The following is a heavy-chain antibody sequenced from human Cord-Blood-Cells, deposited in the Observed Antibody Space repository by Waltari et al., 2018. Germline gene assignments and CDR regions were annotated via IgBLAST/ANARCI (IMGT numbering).Heavy chain of an antibody. J-gene: IGHJ6*03. D-gene: IGHD2-2*01. V-gene: IGHV1-69*09. CDR1: GGTFSSYA. CDR3: AGEDIVVVPAADYYYYMDV. Sequence: QVQLVQSGAEVKKPGSSVKVSCKASGGTFSSYAIGWVRQAPGQGLEWMGRIIPILGIANYAQKFQGRFTITADKSTSTAYMELSSLRSEDTAVYYCAGEDIVVVPAADYYYYMDVWGKGTTVTVSS. CDR2: IIPILGIA.